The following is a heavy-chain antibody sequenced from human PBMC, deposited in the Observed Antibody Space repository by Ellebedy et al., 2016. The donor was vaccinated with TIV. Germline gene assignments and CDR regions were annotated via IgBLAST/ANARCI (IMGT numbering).Heavy chain of an antibody. Sequence: GESLKISCAASGCTFSSFSRNWVRQAPGKGLESISYISSSSDTIYYADSVKGRFTVSRDNARKSLSLQMDSLRPEDTAVYYCARGSDAFDIWGQGTKVTVSS. CDR1: GCTFSSFS. CDR3: ARGSDAFDI. CDR2: ISSSSDTI. V-gene: IGHV3-48*04. J-gene: IGHJ3*02.